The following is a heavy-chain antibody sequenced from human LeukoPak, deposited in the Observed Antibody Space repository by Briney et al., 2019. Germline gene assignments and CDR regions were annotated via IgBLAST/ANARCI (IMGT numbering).Heavy chain of an antibody. D-gene: IGHD3-22*01. CDR3: ASYNYYDSSGLVDY. CDR1: GFTFSSYW. CDR2: IKQDGSEK. V-gene: IGHV3-7*05. Sequence: GSPRLSCAASGFTFSSYWMSWVRQAPGKGLEWVANIKQDGSEKYYVDSVKGRFTISRDNAKNSLYLQMNSLRAEDTAVYYCASYNYYDSSGLVDYWGQGTLVTVSS. J-gene: IGHJ4*02.